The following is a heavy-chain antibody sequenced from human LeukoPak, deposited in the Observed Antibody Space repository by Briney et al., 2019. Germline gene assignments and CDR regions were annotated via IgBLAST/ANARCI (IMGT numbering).Heavy chain of an antibody. CDR2: IYYTGST. V-gene: IGHV4-59*12. CDR1: GGSLSSYY. J-gene: IGHJ3*02. CDR3: ARDQALRGTINEGFDI. Sequence: SETLSLTCTVSGGSLSSYYWSWIRQPPGKGLEWIGYIYYTGSTYYNPSLKSRVTISVDTSRNQFSLKLSSGTAADTAVYYCARDQALRGTINEGFDIWGDGTMSTPSS. D-gene: IGHD3-16*01.